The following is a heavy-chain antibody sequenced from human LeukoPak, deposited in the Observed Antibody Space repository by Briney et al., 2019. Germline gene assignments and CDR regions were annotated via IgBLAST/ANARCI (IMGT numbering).Heavy chain of an antibody. D-gene: IGHD3-16*02. V-gene: IGHV3-21*01. J-gene: IGHJ3*02. CDR1: GFTFSSYS. CDR3: ARDYPGSPSSDAFDI. Sequence: GGSLRLSCAASGFTFSSYSMNWVRQAPGKGLEWVSSISSSSSYIYYADSVKGRFTISRDNAKNSLYLQMNSLRAEDTAVYYCARDYPGSPSSDAFDIWGQGTMVTVPS. CDR2: ISSSSSYI.